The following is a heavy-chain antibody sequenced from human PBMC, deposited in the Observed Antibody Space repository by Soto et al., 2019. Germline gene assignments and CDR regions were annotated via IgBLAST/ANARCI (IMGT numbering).Heavy chain of an antibody. CDR3: ARVGCTNGVCYEYFDY. D-gene: IGHD2-8*01. Sequence: LEPLSLTCAVSSGSVININYHWSWIRQPPGKGLEWLGSLHYGGSSYNNPSLSSRVTISADTSKNQFSLKLSSVTAADTAVYYCARVGCTNGVCYEYFDYWGQRTLVTGSS. CDR2: LHYGGSS. J-gene: IGHJ4*02. V-gene: IGHV4-39*01. CDR1: SGSVININYH.